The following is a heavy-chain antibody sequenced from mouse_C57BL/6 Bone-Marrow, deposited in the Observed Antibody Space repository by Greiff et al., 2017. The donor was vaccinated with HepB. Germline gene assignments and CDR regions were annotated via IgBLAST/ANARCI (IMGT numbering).Heavy chain of an antibody. CDR3: ARQGRQLRSAWFAY. J-gene: IGHJ3*01. Sequence: EVKLMESGGGLVQPGGSLKLSCAASGFTFSDYYMYWVRQTPEKRLEWVAYISNGGGSTYYPDTVKGRFTISRDNAKNTLYLQMSRLKSEDTAMYYCARQGRQLRSAWFAYWGQGTLVTVSA. D-gene: IGHD3-2*02. CDR1: GFTFSDYY. CDR2: ISNGGGST. V-gene: IGHV5-12*01.